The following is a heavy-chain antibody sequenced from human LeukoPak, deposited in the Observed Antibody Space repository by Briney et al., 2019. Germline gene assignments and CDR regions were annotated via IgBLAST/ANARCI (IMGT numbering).Heavy chain of an antibody. J-gene: IGHJ4*02. V-gene: IGHV4-34*01. CDR1: GGSFSGYY. Sequence: SETLSLTCAVYGGSFSGYYWSWIRQPPGKGLEWIGEINHSGSTNYNPSLKSRVTISVDTSKNQFSLKLSSVTAADTAVYYCARVQGNLVQREGTPFNNGGRETLST. D-gene: IGHD6-6*01. CDR3: ARVQGNLVQREGTPFNN. CDR2: INHSGST.